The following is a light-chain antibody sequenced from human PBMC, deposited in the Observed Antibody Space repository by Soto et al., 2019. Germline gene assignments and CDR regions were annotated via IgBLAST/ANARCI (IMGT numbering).Light chain of an antibody. CDR2: GNS. CDR3: QSYDSSLSGGV. Sequence: QAVVTQPPSVSGAPGQRVTISCTGSSSNIGAGHDVHWYQQLPGTAPKLLIYGNSNRPSGVPDRFSGSKSGTSASLVITGLQAEDEADYYCQSYDSSLSGGVFGTGTKLTVL. J-gene: IGLJ1*01. CDR1: SSNIGAGHD. V-gene: IGLV1-40*01.